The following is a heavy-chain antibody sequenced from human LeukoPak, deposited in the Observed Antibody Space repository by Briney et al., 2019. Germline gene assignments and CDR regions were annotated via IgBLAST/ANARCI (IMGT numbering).Heavy chain of an antibody. CDR2: IYYSGST. V-gene: IGHV4-39*01. CDR3: ARKRARYSGSWWRYYYYGMDV. D-gene: IGHD6-6*01. CDR1: GGSISSSSYY. Sequence: SETLSLTCTVSGGSISSSSYYCRWMRQPPGKGLESIGSIYYSGSTNLNPSFKRRVTISVDTSKNQFSLKLSSVTAADLAVYYCARKRARYSGSWWRYYYYGMDVWGQGTTVTVSS. J-gene: IGHJ6*02.